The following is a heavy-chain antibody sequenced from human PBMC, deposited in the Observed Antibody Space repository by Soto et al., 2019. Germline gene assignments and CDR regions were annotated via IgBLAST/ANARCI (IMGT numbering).Heavy chain of an antibody. CDR3: VRYDT. Sequence: QLQLQESGPGLVKPSETLSLTCTVSGGSISSIRFSWGWVRQPPGKGLEWIGATYNTGRTSYNPSLESRVTVSVDMSKNQFSLKMTSVTAADTAIYHCVRYDTWGQGILVTVSS. V-gene: IGHV4-39*01. J-gene: IGHJ5*02. CDR1: GGSISSIRFS. CDR2: TYNTGRT.